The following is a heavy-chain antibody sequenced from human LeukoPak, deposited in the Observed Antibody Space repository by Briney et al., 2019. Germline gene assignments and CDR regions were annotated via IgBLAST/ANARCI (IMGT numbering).Heavy chain of an antibody. CDR2: IYYSGST. Sequence: SETLSLTCTVSGGSISSSSYYWGWIRQPPGTGLEWIGSIYYSGSTYYNPSLKSRVTISVDTSKNQFSLKLSSVTAADTAVYYCAAGGDGYNLSAFDIWGQGTMVTVSS. CDR1: GGSISSSSYY. V-gene: IGHV4-39*01. D-gene: IGHD5-24*01. CDR3: AAGGDGYNLSAFDI. J-gene: IGHJ3*02.